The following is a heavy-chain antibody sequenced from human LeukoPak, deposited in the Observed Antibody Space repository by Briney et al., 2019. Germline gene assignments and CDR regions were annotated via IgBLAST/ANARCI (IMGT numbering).Heavy chain of an antibody. Sequence: PGGSLRLSCAASGFTFRRYEMNWVRQAPGKGLEWIAYISSSGNIIYYSDSVKGRFTISRDNANSSLYLQMNSLSAEDTAVYYYARESSSDNDDYYHNPEYLQHWGEGTLVTVSS. V-gene: IGHV3-48*03. J-gene: IGHJ1*01. CDR1: GFTFRRYE. CDR3: ARESSSDNDDYYHNPEYLQH. CDR2: ISSSGNII. D-gene: IGHD3-10*01.